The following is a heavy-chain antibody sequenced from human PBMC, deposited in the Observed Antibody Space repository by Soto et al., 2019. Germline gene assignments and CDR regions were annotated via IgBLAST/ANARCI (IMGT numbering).Heavy chain of an antibody. V-gene: IGHV1-18*01. D-gene: IGHD4-17*01. J-gene: IGHJ6*02. CDR3: ARPRTTVAYYYYGMDV. CDR1: GYTFTSYG. CDR2: ISAYNGNT. Sequence: QVQLVQSGAEVKKPGASVKVSCKASGYTFTSYGISWVRQAPAQGLEWMGWISAYNGNTNYAQKLQGRVTMTTDTPTSRAYMELRSLRSDDTAVYYCARPRTTVAYYYYGMDVWGQGTTVTVSS.